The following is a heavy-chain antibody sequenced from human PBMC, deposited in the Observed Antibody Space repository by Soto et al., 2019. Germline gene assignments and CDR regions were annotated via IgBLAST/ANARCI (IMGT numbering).Heavy chain of an antibody. D-gene: IGHD1-7*01. CDR2: ISYSADKT. CDR1: GFTFSNYV. J-gene: IGHJ3*02. Sequence: EVQLLESGGGLVQPGGSLRLSCAASGFTFSNYVMNWVRQAPGKGLEWVPTISYSADKTFYADSVKGRFTISRDNSSDTLFLQMNSLRADDAAVYYCARRARTATTNWGAFDIWGQGTMVTVSS. CDR3: ARRARTATTNWGAFDI. V-gene: IGHV3-23*01.